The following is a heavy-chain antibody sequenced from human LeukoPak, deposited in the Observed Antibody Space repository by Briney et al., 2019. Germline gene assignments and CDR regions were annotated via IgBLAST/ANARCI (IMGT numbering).Heavy chain of an antibody. Sequence: GGSLRLSCAASGFIFENYWMNWVRQAPGKGLEWVANIEQDGSEKYYVDSVKGRFTISRDNARNSLYLQMNSLRAEDTAVYYCASLYCTHTTWYYFDYWGQGTLVSVSS. J-gene: IGHJ4*02. CDR3: ASLYCTHTTWYYFDY. V-gene: IGHV3-7*01. CDR1: GFIFENYW. D-gene: IGHD2-2*01. CDR2: IEQDGSEK.